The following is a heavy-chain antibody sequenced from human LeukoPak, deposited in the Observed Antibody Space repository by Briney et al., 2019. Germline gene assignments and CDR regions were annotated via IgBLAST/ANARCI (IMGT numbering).Heavy chain of an antibody. CDR2: IYHSGST. Sequence: KASETLSLTCTVSGYSISSGYFWGWIRQPPGKGLEWIGTIYHSGSTYCNPSLKSRVTISVDTSKNQFSLKLSSVTAADTAVYYCARVRRSEGGHRWFDPWGQGTLVTVSS. CDR3: ARVRRSEGGHRWFDP. V-gene: IGHV4-38-2*02. J-gene: IGHJ5*02. D-gene: IGHD3-16*01. CDR1: GYSISSGYF.